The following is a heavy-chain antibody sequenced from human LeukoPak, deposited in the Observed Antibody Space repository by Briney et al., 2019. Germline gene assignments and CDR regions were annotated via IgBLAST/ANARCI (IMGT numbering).Heavy chain of an antibody. Sequence: SVKVSCKASGGTFSSYAISWVRQAPGQGLEWMGGIIPIFGTANYAQKFQGRVTITADESTSTAYMELSSPRSEDTAVYYCARAGSNYYDSSGYYYSWGQGTLVTVSS. V-gene: IGHV1-69*13. CDR2: IIPIFGTA. CDR1: GGTFSSYA. D-gene: IGHD3-22*01. CDR3: ARAGSNYYDSSGYYYS. J-gene: IGHJ4*02.